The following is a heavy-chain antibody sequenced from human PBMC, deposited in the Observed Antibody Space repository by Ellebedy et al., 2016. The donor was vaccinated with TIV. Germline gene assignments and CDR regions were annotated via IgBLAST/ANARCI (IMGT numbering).Heavy chain of an antibody. D-gene: IGHD6-13*01. J-gene: IGHJ4*02. CDR3: AKRSQFSSISCFDC. CDR2: ISGSGGST. Sequence: GESLKISCEASGFTFSRFGMSWVRQVPNKGLEWVSGISGSGGSTYNADSVKGRFNITRDNSKNMMYLQMNSLRADDTDVYYCAKRSQFSSISCFDCWGQGTLVTVSS. V-gene: IGHV3-23*01. CDR1: GFTFSRFG.